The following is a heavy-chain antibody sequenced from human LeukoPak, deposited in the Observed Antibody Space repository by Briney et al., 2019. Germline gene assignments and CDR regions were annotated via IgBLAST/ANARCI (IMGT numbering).Heavy chain of an antibody. CDR3: ARVRGSPTYNYYGMDV. V-gene: IGHV4-39*07. J-gene: IGHJ6*02. CDR2: IYYSGST. Sequence: PSETLSLTCTVSGGSISSSSYYWGWIRQPPGKGLEWIGSIYYSGSTYYNPSLKSRVTISVDTSKNQFSLKLSSVIAADTAVYYCARVRGSPTYNYYGMDVWGQGTTVTVSS. D-gene: IGHD3-10*01. CDR1: GGSISSSSYY.